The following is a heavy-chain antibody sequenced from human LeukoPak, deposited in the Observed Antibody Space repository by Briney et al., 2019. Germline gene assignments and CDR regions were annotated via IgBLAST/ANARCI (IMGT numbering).Heavy chain of an antibody. V-gene: IGHV3-53*01. Sequence: GGSLRLSCAASGFTVSSNYMSWVRQAPGKGLEWVSVIYSGGSTYYADSVKGRFTISRDNSKNTLYLQMNSLRAEDTAMYYCARRGSSYGISGANWFDPWGQGTLVTVSS. CDR3: ARRGSSYGISGANWFDP. J-gene: IGHJ5*02. CDR2: IYSGGST. CDR1: GFTVSSNY. D-gene: IGHD5-18*01.